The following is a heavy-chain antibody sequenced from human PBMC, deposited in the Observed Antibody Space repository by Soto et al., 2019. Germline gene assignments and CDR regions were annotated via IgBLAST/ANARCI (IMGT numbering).Heavy chain of an antibody. V-gene: IGHV3-30*18. Sequence: GGSLRLSCAASGFIFSSYGMHWVRQAPGKGLEWVAVILYDGSNQYYADSVKGRFTISRDNSKNTLYLQMNSLRAEDTAVYYCAKDQEKWLQGYWFDYWGQGTLVTVSS. D-gene: IGHD5-12*01. CDR1: GFIFSSYG. CDR3: AKDQEKWLQGYWFDY. J-gene: IGHJ4*02. CDR2: ILYDGSNQ.